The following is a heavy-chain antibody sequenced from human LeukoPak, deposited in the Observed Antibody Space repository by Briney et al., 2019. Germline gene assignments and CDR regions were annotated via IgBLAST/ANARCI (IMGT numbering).Heavy chain of an antibody. Sequence: EASVKVSCKASGYTFTSCGISWVRQAPGQGLEWMGWISAYNGDTHYAQKLQDRVTMTTDTSTSTAYMELRSPRSDDTAVYYCAREGIAAAGRMGNYYYYYYMDVWGKGTTVTVSS. J-gene: IGHJ6*03. V-gene: IGHV1-18*04. CDR1: GYTFTSCG. CDR3: AREGIAAAGRMGNYYYYYYMDV. CDR2: ISAYNGDT. D-gene: IGHD6-13*01.